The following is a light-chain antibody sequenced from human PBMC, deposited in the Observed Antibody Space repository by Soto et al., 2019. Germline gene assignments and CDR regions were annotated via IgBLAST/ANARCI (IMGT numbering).Light chain of an antibody. CDR2: DDS. CDR1: NIRRER. Sequence: SYQLTQPPSASVAPGQTARITCGGNNIRRERVPWYQQRPGQAPVLVVYDDSDRPSGSPERFSGSNSASTAALTIRRVEAGDDADYYCQVWYSITDLYVFGSGTNVTVL. CDR3: QVWYSITDLYV. V-gene: IGLV3-21*02. J-gene: IGLJ1*01.